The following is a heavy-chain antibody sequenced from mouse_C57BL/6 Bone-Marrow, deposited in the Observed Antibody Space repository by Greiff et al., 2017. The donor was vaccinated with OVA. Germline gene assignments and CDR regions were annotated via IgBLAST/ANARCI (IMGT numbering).Heavy chain of an antibody. Sequence: QVQLKESGPGLVQPSQSLSITCTVSGFSLTSYGVHWVRQSPGKGLEWLGVIWSGGSTDYNAAFISRLSISKDNSKSQVFFKMNSLQADDTAIYYCARNANYYGSSYGYFDVWGTGTTVTVSS. CDR1: GFSLTSYG. CDR3: ARNANYYGSSYGYFDV. V-gene: IGHV2-2*01. J-gene: IGHJ1*03. CDR2: IWSGGST. D-gene: IGHD1-1*01.